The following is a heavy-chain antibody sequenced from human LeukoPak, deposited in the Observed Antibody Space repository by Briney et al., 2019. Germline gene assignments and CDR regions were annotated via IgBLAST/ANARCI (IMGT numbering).Heavy chain of an antibody. J-gene: IGHJ4*02. V-gene: IGHV3-30*03. D-gene: IGHD1-26*01. CDR2: ISYDGSNK. CDR3: ARSRIVGATIDY. Sequence: GSLRLSCAASGFTFSSYGMHWVRQAPGKGLEWVAVISYDGSNKYYADSVKGRFTISRDNSKNTLYLQMNSLRAEDTAVYYCARSRIVGATIDYWGQGTLVTVSS. CDR1: GFTFSSYG.